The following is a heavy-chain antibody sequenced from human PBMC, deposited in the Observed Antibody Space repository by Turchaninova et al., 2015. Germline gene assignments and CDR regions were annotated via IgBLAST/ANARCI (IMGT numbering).Heavy chain of an antibody. Sequence: EVQLVESGGGLVQPGGSLRLACSASGFTFSSYAMPWVRQAPGKGRGCGSGIFMNNRGSTNFADAVKGRFTISRENSKNTLYLQMSSLRAEDTALYYCVKGIRGQQLLLDWFDPWGQGTLVSVSS. CDR1: GFTFSSYA. J-gene: IGHJ5*02. CDR3: VKGIRGQQLLLDWFDP. V-gene: IGHV3-64D*06. D-gene: IGHD6-13*01. CDR2: IFMNNRGST.